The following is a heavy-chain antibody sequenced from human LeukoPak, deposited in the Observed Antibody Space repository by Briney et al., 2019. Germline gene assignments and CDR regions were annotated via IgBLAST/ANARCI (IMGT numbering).Heavy chain of an antibody. Sequence: SVKVSCKASGGTFSSYAISWVRQAPGQGLEWMGRIIPILGIANYAQKFQGRLTITADKSTSTAYMELSSLRSEDTAVYYCASEEGDYDISGVDYWGQGTLVTVSS. J-gene: IGHJ4*02. D-gene: IGHD3-9*01. CDR1: GGTFSSYA. V-gene: IGHV1-69*04. CDR3: ASEEGDYDISGVDY. CDR2: IIPILGIA.